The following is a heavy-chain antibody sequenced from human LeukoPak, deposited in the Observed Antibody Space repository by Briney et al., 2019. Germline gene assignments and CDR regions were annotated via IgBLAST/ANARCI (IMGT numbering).Heavy chain of an antibody. CDR3: ARRSRLYRHETTGYHDS. V-gene: IGHV4-39*01. D-gene: IGHD3-9*01. Sequence: SHTQSLTCNVAADYITTTNNYWAWIRQPPGKGLERITRVFYSGTTYYNPSLTTRAIISTATSRNKITRRLSYATATDTAIYYCARRSRLYRHETTGYHDSWGQGTLVTVSS. CDR1: ADYITTTNNY. J-gene: IGHJ4*02. CDR2: VFYSGTT.